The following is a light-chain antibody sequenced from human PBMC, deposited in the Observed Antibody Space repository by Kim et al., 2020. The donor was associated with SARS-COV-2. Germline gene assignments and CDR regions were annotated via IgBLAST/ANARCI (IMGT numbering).Light chain of an antibody. CDR2: GAS. CDR3: QQTYST. J-gene: IGKJ2*01. V-gene: IGKV1-39*01. Sequence: DIQMTQPPSSLSASVGDRVTITCRASQTIKTYLNWYQQKPGKAPKLLIYGASNLQSGVPSRFSGGGSGTEFTLTISSLQPEDSATYYCQQTYSTFGQGTKLEI. CDR1: QTIKTY.